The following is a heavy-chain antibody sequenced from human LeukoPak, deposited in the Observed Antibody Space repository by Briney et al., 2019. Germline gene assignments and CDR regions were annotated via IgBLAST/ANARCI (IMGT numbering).Heavy chain of an antibody. CDR3: ARNNNFVGATNNDAFDI. CDR2: IYYSGNA. D-gene: IGHD1-26*01. Sequence: SETLSLICTVSGGFFSRYYWSWIRQPPGKGLEWIAYIYYSGNANYNPSLKSRVSILVDTSKEQFSLKLSSVTAADTAVYYCARNNNFVGATNNDAFDIWGQGTMVTVSP. CDR1: GGFFSRYY. V-gene: IGHV4-59*01. J-gene: IGHJ3*02.